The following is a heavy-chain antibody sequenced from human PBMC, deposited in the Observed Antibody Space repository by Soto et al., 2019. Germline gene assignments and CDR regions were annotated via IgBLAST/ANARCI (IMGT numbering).Heavy chain of an antibody. V-gene: IGHV4-39*01. CDR2: VYYRGRS. CDR1: GGSVSNSNYY. Sequence: SSETLSLTCTVSGGSVSNSNYYWGWIRQSPGKGLEWIGSVYYRGRSYSKSSVKSRVTISVDTSKNQFSLNLNSVTASDTAVYYCVSQRTSVLTQAYFDYWGPGALVTVSS. CDR3: VSQRTSVLTQAYFDY. J-gene: IGHJ4*02. D-gene: IGHD2-8*01.